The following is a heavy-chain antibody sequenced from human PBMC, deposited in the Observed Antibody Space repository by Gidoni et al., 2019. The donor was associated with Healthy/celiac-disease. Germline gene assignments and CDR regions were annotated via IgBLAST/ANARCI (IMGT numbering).Heavy chain of an antibody. CDR2: ISAYNVNT. CDR1: GYTVNSYG. Sequence: QHQLVQSGAEVQKPGASVKVSCKASGYTVNSYGISWMRQSPGQGLEWMGGISAYNVNTNYAQKLQGRVTRSTDTSTTTAYMELRSLRSDDTAVYDGARDNFWSGYGFSPHGDYWGQGTLVTVSS. CDR3: ARDNFWSGYGFSPHGDY. D-gene: IGHD3-3*01. J-gene: IGHJ4*02. V-gene: IGHV1-18*01.